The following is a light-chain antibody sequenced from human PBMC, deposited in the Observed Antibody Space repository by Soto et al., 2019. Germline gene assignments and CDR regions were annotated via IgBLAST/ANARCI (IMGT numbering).Light chain of an antibody. Sequence: DLQMTQPPSTLSASVGDRVTITCRASQSISSWLAWYQQKPGKAPKLLIYDASSLESGVPSRFSGSGSGTEFTLTISGLQPDDIATYYCQQYKSYSTFGQGTKVDIK. CDR1: QSISSW. J-gene: IGKJ1*01. V-gene: IGKV1-5*01. CDR2: DAS. CDR3: QQYKSYST.